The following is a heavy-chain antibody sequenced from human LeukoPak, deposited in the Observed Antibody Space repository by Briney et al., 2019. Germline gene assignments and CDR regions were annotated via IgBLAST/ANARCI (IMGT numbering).Heavy chain of an antibody. CDR2: ISAYNGNT. CDR3: AREGSSWYVERFDY. V-gene: IGHV1-18*01. D-gene: IGHD6-13*01. J-gene: IGHJ4*02. CDR1: GYTFTSYG. Sequence: ASVKASCKASGYTFTSYGISWVRQAPGQGLEWMGWISAYNGNTNYAQKLQGRVTMTTDTSTSTAYMELRSLRPDDTAVYYCAREGSSWYVERFDYWGQGTLVTVSS.